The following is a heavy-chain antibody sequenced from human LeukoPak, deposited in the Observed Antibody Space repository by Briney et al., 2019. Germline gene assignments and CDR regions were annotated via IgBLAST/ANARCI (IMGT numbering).Heavy chain of an antibody. CDR1: GYTFTSYG. CDR3: ARVYYYYDSSGFVDY. CDR2: ISAYNGNT. V-gene: IGHV1-18*01. Sequence: ASVKVSCKASGYTFTSYGISWVRQAPGQGLEWMGWISAYNGNTNYAQKLQGRVTMTTDTSTSTAYMELRSLRSDDTAVYYCARVYYYYDSSGFVDYWGQGTLVTVSS. J-gene: IGHJ4*02. D-gene: IGHD3-22*01.